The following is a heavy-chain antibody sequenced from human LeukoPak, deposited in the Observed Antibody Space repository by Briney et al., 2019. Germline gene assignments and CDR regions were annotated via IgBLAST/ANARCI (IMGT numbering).Heavy chain of an antibody. CDR3: VRDLGHSRHYFEY. V-gene: IGHV3-7*01. CDR2: ISQDGSET. CDR1: GFTFNSFF. J-gene: IGHJ4*02. D-gene: IGHD7-27*01. Sequence: GGSLRLSCAASGFTFNSFFLNWVRLTPGGELEWVACISQDGSETFYMDSVRGRFTISRDNTKNSLYLQMDSLRAEDTAVYFCVRDLGHSRHYFEYWGQGALVTVSS.